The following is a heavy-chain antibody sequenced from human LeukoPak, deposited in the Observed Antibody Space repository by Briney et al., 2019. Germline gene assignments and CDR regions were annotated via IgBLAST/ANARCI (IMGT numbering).Heavy chain of an antibody. CDR2: MWFDGSKK. J-gene: IGHJ4*02. CDR3: ANLCTDTSCRHFAY. V-gene: IGHV3-33*06. D-gene: IGHD2-2*01. CDR1: GFSFSSYG. Sequence: GGSLRLSCAASGFSFSSYGMHWVRQAPGKGLEWVAVMWFDGSKKYYADSVKGRFTISRDNSKNMLYLQMNSLRAEDTAVYYCANLCTDTSCRHFAYWGQGTLVTVSS.